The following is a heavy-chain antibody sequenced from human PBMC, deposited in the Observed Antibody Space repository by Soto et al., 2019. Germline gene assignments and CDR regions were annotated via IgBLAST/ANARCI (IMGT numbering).Heavy chain of an antibody. CDR2: TPGSGGSA. V-gene: IGHV3-23*01. D-gene: IGHD6-19*01. J-gene: IGHJ4*02. CDR1: GFTFGTYA. CDR3: AKGGSSGWFYFDF. Sequence: GGSLRLSCAASGFTFGTYAMNWARQAPGKGLEWVSSTPGSGGSAYYADSVRGRFTISRDNSKNTVYLQLDSLRPEDSAIYYCAKGGSSGWFYFDFWGQGTQVTVS.